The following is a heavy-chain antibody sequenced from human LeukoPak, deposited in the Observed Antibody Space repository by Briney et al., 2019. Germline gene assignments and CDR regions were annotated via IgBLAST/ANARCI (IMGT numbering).Heavy chain of an antibody. Sequence: ASVTVSCKASVYTFTSYGISWVRQAPGQGLEWMGWISAYNGNTNYAQKLQGRVTMTTDTSTSTAYMELRSLRSDDTAVYYCARDQHRLDDFWSGYPPTPFDYWGQGTLVTVSS. CDR3: ARDQHRLDDFWSGYPPTPFDY. CDR1: VYTFTSYG. J-gene: IGHJ4*02. D-gene: IGHD3-3*01. CDR2: ISAYNGNT. V-gene: IGHV1-18*01.